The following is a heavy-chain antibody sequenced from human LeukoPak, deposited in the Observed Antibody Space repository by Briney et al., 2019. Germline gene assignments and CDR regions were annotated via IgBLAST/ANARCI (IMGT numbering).Heavy chain of an antibody. J-gene: IGHJ4*02. D-gene: IGHD2-15*01. CDR1: GFTFDDYA. V-gene: IGHV3-23*01. CDR3: ARVKRDCSGGTCYCYDY. Sequence: GRSLRLSCAASGFTFDDYAMHWVRHAPGKGLEWVSAISGNGDITYYADSVRGRFTISRDNSKNTLYLQMNSLRAEDTAVYYCARVKRDCSGGTCYCYDYWGQGTLVTVSS. CDR2: ISGNGDIT.